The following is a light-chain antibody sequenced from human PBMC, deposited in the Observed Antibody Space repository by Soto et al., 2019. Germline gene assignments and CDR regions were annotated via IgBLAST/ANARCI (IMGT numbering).Light chain of an antibody. J-gene: IGKJ1*01. CDR2: GAS. CDR1: QSIGSSY. CDR3: QHYGTSRT. Sequence: DIVLTQSPGTLSLSPGERATLSCRASQSIGSSYLAWYQQKPGQAPRLLIYGASIRATAIPDRFSGSGSGTDFTLTVSRLEPEDFAVYYCQHYGTSRTFGQGTKVEIK. V-gene: IGKV3-20*01.